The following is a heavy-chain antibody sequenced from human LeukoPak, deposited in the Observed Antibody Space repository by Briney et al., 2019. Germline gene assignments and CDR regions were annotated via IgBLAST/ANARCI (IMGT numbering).Heavy chain of an antibody. J-gene: IGHJ4*02. CDR2: IHRGGNT. D-gene: IGHD4/OR15-4a*01. CDR3: ARDPGYGLGVDYGDY. CDR1: GFTVSGNY. V-gene: IGHV3-66*01. Sequence: GGSLRLSCAASGFTVSGNYMSWVRQAPGEGLEWLSVIHRGGNTYYADSVKGRFTISRDSSKNTVFLQMDSLRAEDTAVYYCARDPGYGLGVDYGDYWGQGTLVTVSS.